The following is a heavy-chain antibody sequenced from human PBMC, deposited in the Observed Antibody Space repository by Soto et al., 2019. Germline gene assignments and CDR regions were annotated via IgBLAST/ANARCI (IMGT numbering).Heavy chain of an antibody. CDR1: GDSVSTNSGS. CDR2: TFYRSRWYS. D-gene: IGHD3-9*01. CDR3: ARAGSTMYRLHPHFDY. Sequence: SQTLSLTCAISGDSVSTNSGSWNLIRQSPSRGLEWLGRTFYRSRWYSDYADSVKGRININSDTSKNQFSLQLSSVTPEDTAVYYCARAGSTMYRLHPHFDYWGQGTLVNVSS. V-gene: IGHV6-1*01. J-gene: IGHJ4*02.